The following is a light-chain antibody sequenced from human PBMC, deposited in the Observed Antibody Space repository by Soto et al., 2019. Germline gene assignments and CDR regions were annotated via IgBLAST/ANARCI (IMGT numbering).Light chain of an antibody. CDR2: TAS. V-gene: IGKV1-39*01. CDR3: QQSYSTPPDT. Sequence: DLQMTQSPSSLSASVGDRVTITCRASQSISKRLNWYQQKPGKAPKLLIYTASTLQTGVPSRFIGSGSGTDFTLTISSLQPEASATYYCQQSYSTPPDTFGQGTKLEIK. J-gene: IGKJ2*01. CDR1: QSISKR.